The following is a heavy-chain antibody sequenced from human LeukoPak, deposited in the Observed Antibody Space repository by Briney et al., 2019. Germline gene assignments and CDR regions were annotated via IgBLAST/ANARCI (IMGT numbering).Heavy chain of an antibody. Sequence: TGGSLRLSCAASGFTFSSYSMNWVRQAPGKGLEWVSSISSSSSYIYYADSVKGRFTISRDNAKNSLYLQMNSLRAEDTAVYYCASEVVADAFDVWGQGTMVTVSS. CDR1: GFTFSSYS. D-gene: IGHD2-15*01. V-gene: IGHV3-21*01. J-gene: IGHJ3*01. CDR3: ASEVVADAFDV. CDR2: ISSSSSYI.